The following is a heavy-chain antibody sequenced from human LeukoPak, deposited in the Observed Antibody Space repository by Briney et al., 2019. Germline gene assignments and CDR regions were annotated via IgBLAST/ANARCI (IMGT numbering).Heavy chain of an antibody. V-gene: IGHV3-23*01. Sequence: GGSLRLSCAASGFTFSSYAMSWVRQAPGKGLEWVSAISGSGGSTYYADSVKGRFTISRDNSKNTLYLQMNSLRAEDTAVYYCAKDNKGHYYDSSGYSIAFDIWGQGTMVTVSS. J-gene: IGHJ3*02. CDR2: ISGSGGST. D-gene: IGHD3-22*01. CDR3: AKDNKGHYYDSSGYSIAFDI. CDR1: GFTFSSYA.